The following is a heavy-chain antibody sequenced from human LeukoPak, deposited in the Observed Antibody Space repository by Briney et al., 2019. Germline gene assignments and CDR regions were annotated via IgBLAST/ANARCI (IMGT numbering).Heavy chain of an antibody. CDR1: GFTFSGSA. J-gene: IGHJ4*02. D-gene: IGHD3-10*01. CDR3: TGNYYGSGSYADFDY. Sequence: GSLRLSCAASGFTFSGSALHWVRQASGKGLEWVGRIRSTANGYATAYAASVKGRFTISRDDSNNTAYLQMDSLKTEDTAVYYCTGNYYGSGSYADFDYWGQGTLVTVSS. V-gene: IGHV3-73*01. CDR2: IRSTANGYAT.